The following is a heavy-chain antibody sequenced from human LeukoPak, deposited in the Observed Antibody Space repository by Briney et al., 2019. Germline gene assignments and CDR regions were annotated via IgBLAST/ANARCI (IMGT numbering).Heavy chain of an antibody. D-gene: IGHD6-6*01. CDR1: GGSISSGGYY. CDR2: IYHSGST. V-gene: IGHV4-30-2*01. Sequence: SETLSLTCTVSGGSISSGGYYWSWIRQPPGKGLEWIGYIYHSGSTYYNPSLKSRVTISVDRSKNQFSLKLSSVTAADTAVYYCARDSGLIAAPSGFDYWGQGTLVTVSS. CDR3: ARDSGLIAAPSGFDY. J-gene: IGHJ4*02.